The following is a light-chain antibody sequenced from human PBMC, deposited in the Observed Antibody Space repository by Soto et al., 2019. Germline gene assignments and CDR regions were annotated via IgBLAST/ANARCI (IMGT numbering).Light chain of an antibody. CDR1: SSDAGGYNY. CDR3: CSYAGSYTLGV. J-gene: IGLJ1*01. Sequence: QSALTQPRSVSGSPGQSVTISCTGTSSDAGGYNYVSWYQQHPGKAPKLMIYDVSKRPSGVPDRFSGSKSGNTASLTISGLQAEDEADYYCCSYAGSYTLGVFGTGTKSPS. CDR2: DVS. V-gene: IGLV2-11*01.